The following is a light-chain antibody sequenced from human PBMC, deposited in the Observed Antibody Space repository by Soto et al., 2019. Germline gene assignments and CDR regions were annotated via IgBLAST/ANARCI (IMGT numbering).Light chain of an antibody. J-gene: IGKJ1*01. CDR2: GAS. CDR1: QSVSSSD. CDR3: QQYCSSPRWT. V-gene: IGKV3-20*01. Sequence: EIVLTQSPGTLSLSPGERATLSCRASQSVSSSDLAWYQQKPGQAPRLLIYGASSRATGIPDRFSSRGSGTDFTLTISRLEDEDCAVYYCQQYCSSPRWTFGQATKVDIK.